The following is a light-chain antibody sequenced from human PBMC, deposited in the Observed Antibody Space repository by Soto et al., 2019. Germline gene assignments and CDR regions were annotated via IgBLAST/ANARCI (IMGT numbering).Light chain of an antibody. CDR3: QQYDNWPPIT. CDR2: GAS. Sequence: EIVLTQSPATLSVSPGDRVPLSCRASQSVDINLAWYQQRPGQAPRLLVYGASTKATDMPGRFSGRGSGTEFTLTISSLQSEDFAVYYCQQYDNWPPITFGQGTRLEIK. CDR1: QSVDIN. J-gene: IGKJ5*01. V-gene: IGKV3-15*01.